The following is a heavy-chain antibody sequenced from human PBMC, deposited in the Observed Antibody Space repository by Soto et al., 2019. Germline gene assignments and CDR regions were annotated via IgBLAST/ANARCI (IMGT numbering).Heavy chain of an antibody. CDR1: GFTFSGYW. Sequence: ELQLVESGGGLVQPGGSLRLSCAASGFTFSGYWMSWVRQAPGKGLEWVGNIKQDGSDKYSVDSVKGRFTISRDNTKNARYLQMNSLRAEDTAVYYCARHRTSRGNYDDMDVWGAGTTVTVSS. CDR3: ARHRTSRGNYDDMDV. CDR2: IKQDGSDK. V-gene: IGHV3-7*01. J-gene: IGHJ6*03. D-gene: IGHD6-19*01.